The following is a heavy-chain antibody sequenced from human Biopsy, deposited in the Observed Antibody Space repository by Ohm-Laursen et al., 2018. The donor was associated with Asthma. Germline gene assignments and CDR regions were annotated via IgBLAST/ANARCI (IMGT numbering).Heavy chain of an antibody. CDR3: ASQSSGPDFWSGYYYFDY. V-gene: IGHV3-30*04. J-gene: IGHJ4*02. CDR1: GFTFSSYA. D-gene: IGHD3-3*01. CDR2: ISYDGSNK. Sequence: SLRLSCAASGFTFSSYAMHWVRQAPGKGLEWVTVISYDGSNKYYADSVKGRFTISRDNSKNTLYLQMNSLRAEDTAVYYCASQSSGPDFWSGYYYFDYWGQGTLVTVSS.